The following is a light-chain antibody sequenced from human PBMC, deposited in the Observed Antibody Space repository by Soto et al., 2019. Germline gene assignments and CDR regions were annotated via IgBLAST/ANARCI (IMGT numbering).Light chain of an antibody. V-gene: IGLV2-14*01. CDR2: EVS. J-gene: IGLJ1*01. CDR3: SSYTSSSTVGV. CDR1: SGDIGAYDY. Sequence: QSVLTQPASVSGSPGQSITISCTGTSGDIGAYDYVSWYQQHPGKAPKVIISEVSKRPSGVSPRFSGSKSGNTASLTISGLQAEDEADYYCSSYTSSSTVGVFGTGTKATVL.